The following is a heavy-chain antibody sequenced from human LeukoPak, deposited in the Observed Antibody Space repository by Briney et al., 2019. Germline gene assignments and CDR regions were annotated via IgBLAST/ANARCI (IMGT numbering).Heavy chain of an antibody. Sequence: GRSLRLSCAASGFTFSSYGMHWVRQAPGKGLEWVAVIWYDGSNKYYADSVKGRFTISRDNSKNTLYLQMNSLRAEDTAVYYCARDLRELWSLGHYYYGMDVWGQGTTVTVSS. D-gene: IGHD5-18*01. J-gene: IGHJ6*02. CDR1: GFTFSSYG. V-gene: IGHV3-33*01. CDR3: ARDLRELWSLGHYYYGMDV. CDR2: IWYDGSNK.